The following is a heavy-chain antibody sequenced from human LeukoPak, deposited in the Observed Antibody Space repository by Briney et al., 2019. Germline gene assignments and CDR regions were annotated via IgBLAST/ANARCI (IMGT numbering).Heavy chain of an antibody. D-gene: IGHD3-10*01. V-gene: IGHV3-21*01. CDR1: GFTFSSYS. J-gene: IGHJ4*02. CDR2: ISSSSSYI. CDR3: ARAGGLDY. Sequence: NSGGSLRFTCAASGFTFSSYSMNWDRQAPGKGLEWVSSISSSSSYIYYADSVKGRFTISRDNAKNSLYLQMNSLRAEDTAVYYCARAGGLDYWGQRILVTVSS.